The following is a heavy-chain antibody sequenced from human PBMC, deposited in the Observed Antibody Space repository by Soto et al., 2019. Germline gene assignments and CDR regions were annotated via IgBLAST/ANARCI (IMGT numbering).Heavy chain of an antibody. Sequence: QVQLVESGGGVVQPGRSLRLSCAASGFTFSSYGMHWVRQAPGKGLEWVAVISYDGSNKYYADSVKGRFTISRDNSKNTLYLQMNSLRAEDTAVYYCAKEITRIAAAGSDYWGQGTLVTVSS. CDR3: AKEITRIAAAGSDY. J-gene: IGHJ4*02. V-gene: IGHV3-30*18. CDR2: ISYDGSNK. D-gene: IGHD6-13*01. CDR1: GFTFSSYG.